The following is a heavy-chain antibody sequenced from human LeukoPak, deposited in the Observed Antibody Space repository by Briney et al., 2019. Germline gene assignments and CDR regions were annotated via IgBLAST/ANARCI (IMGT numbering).Heavy chain of an antibody. CDR1: GGSFSGYY. Sequence: PSETLSLTCAVYGGSFSGYYWSWIRQPPGKGLEWIGEITHSGSTNYNPSLKSRVTISVDTSKNQFSLKLSSVTAADTAVYYCAREVLGPRRLHIVGQRVQRPYFDYWGQGTLVTVSS. J-gene: IGHJ4*02. CDR3: AREVLGPRRLHIVGQRVQRPYFDY. CDR2: ITHSGST. D-gene: IGHD2-15*01. V-gene: IGHV4-34*01.